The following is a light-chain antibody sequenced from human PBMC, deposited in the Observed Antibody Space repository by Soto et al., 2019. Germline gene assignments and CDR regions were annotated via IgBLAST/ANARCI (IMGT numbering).Light chain of an antibody. CDR2: GAS. CDR1: QGISNY. J-gene: IGKJ3*01. Sequence: DIQLTQSRYYLSAYLGDGVTLTCLASQGISNYLAWYQQKPGRLPKLLLFGASTLQSGVPARFSGSGSGTLFTFTINGLLPEDVATYYCQKYDRAPFTFGPGTKVDI. V-gene: IGKV1-27*01. CDR3: QKYDRAPFT.